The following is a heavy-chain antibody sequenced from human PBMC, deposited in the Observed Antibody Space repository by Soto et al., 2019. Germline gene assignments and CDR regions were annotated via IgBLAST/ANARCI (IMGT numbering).Heavy chain of an antibody. CDR1: GVSISSSNYY. V-gene: IGHV4-39*01. D-gene: IGHD3-10*01. Sequence: PSETLSLTCTVSGVSISSSNYYWGWIRQPPGKGLEWIGTIYYSGSTYYNPSLKSRVTISVDRSKNQFSLKLNSVTAADTAVYYCARRGELSVSTFDSWGQGTLVTVSS. CDR2: IYYSGST. J-gene: IGHJ4*02. CDR3: ARRGELSVSTFDS.